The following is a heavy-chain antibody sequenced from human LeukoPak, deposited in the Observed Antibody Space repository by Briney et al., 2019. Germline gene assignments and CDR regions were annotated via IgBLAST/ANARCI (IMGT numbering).Heavy chain of an antibody. J-gene: IGHJ4*02. CDR3: AFVRSPYYYGRAPLDY. CDR1: GYTFTSYG. CDR2: ISAYNGNT. Sequence: ASVKVSCKASGYTFTSYGISWVRQAPGQGLEWMGWISAYNGNTNYAQKLQGRVTMTTDTSTSTAYMELRSLRSDDTAVYYCAFVRSPYYYGRAPLDYWGQGTLVTVSS. D-gene: IGHD3-10*01. V-gene: IGHV1-18*01.